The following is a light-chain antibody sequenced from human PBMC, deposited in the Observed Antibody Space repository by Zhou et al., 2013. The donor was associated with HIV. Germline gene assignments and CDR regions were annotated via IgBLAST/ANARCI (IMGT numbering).Light chain of an antibody. Sequence: EIVLTQSPATLSLSPGERATLSCRASLSINNYLVWYQQKPGQAPRLLIYDASNRATGIPARFSGSGSGTDFTLTISRLEPEDYAVYYCQQRYTWPRELTFGGGTKVQVK. CDR2: DAS. V-gene: IGKV3-11*01. CDR3: QQRYTWPRELT. J-gene: IGKJ4*01. CDR1: LSINNY.